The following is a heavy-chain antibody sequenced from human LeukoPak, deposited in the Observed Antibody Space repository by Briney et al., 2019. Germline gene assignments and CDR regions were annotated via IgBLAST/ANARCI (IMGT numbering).Heavy chain of an antibody. D-gene: IGHD3-10*01. V-gene: IGHV1-24*01. CDR2: FDPEDGET. Sequence: ASVKVSCKASGGTFSSYAISWVRQAPGQGLEWMGGFDPEDGETIYAQKFQGRVTMTEDTSTDTAYMELSSLRSEDTAVYYCAREDSPYYYGSGSYFDYWGQGTLVTVSS. CDR1: GGTFSSYA. CDR3: AREDSPYYYGSGSYFDY. J-gene: IGHJ4*02.